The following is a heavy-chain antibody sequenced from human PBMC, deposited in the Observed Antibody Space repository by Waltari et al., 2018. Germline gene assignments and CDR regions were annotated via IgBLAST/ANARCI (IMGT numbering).Heavy chain of an antibody. Sequence: EVQLVQSGAEVKKPGATVKISCKATGYTFTDYYMHWVQQAPGKGLGWMGRCYPEDGETIYAEKFQGRVTITADTSTDTAYMELSSLRSEDTAVYYCALTNTKWLYFDYLGQGTLVTVSS. J-gene: IGHJ4*02. CDR1: GYTFTDYY. CDR3: ALTNTKWLYFDY. CDR2: CYPEDGET. V-gene: IGHV1-69-2*01. D-gene: IGHD2-8*01.